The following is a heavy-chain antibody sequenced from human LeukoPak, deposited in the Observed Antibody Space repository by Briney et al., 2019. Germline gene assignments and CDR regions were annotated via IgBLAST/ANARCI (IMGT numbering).Heavy chain of an antibody. V-gene: IGHV3-43D*03. D-gene: IGHD3-22*01. CDR3: AKEGGYYDSSGYYFDY. J-gene: IGHJ4*02. CDR1: GFTFDDYA. CDR2: ISWDGGST. Sequence: GSLRLSCAASGFTFDDYAMHWVRQAPGKGLEWVSLISWDGGSTYYADSVKGRFTISRDNSKNSLYLQMNSLRAEDTALYYCAKEGGYYDSSGYYFDYWGQGTLVTVSS.